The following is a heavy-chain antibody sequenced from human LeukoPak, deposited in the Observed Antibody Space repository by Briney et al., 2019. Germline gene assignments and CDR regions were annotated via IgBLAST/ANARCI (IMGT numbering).Heavy chain of an antibody. CDR2: IYSGGST. J-gene: IGHJ4*02. CDR3: AIRSGSYYGPIDY. CDR1: GFTVSSNY. D-gene: IGHD3-10*01. V-gene: IGHV3-53*01. Sequence: PGGSLRLSCAASGFTVSSNYMSWVRQAPGKGLEWVSVIYSGGSTYYADSVKGRFTISRDNSKNTLYLQMNSLRAEDTAVYYCAIRSGSYYGPIDYWGQGTLVTVSS.